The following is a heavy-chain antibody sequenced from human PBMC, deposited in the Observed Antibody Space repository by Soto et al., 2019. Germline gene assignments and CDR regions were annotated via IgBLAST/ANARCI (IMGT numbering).Heavy chain of an antibody. CDR2: INRNGGST. CDR1: GFTFDAYG. CDR3: SREGCSAGSYYPY. V-gene: IGHV3-20*04. Sequence: GGSLRLSCAASGFTFDAYGMSWVRQAPGKGLEWVSGINRNGGSTGYADSVKGRFTISRDNAKNSLYLQMNSLRAEDTALYYCSREGCSAGSYYPYRGQGTLVSVSS. J-gene: IGHJ4*02. D-gene: IGHD2-15*01.